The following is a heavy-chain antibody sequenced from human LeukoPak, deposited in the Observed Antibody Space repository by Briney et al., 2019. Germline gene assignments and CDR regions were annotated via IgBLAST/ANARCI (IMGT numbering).Heavy chain of an antibody. J-gene: IGHJ4*02. CDR1: GFSVSSSY. CDR2: IYSGGST. CDR3: ARVIEARHFDY. Sequence: AGGSLRLSCAASGFSVSSSYMSWVRQAPGKGLEWVSLIYSGGSTYYAGSVKGRFTISRDNSKNTMFLQMNSLRDEDTAVYYCARVIEARHFDYWGQGTLVTVSS. V-gene: IGHV3-66*01. D-gene: IGHD6-6*01.